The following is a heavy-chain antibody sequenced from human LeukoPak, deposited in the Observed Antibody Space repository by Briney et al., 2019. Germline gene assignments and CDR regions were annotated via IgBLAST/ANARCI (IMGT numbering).Heavy chain of an antibody. D-gene: IGHD1-26*01. V-gene: IGHV3-30*18. CDR3: AKGLSGSSTRLDFDY. CDR1: GFTFSSYG. J-gene: IGHJ4*02. CDR2: ISYDGSNK. Sequence: PGGSLRLSCAASGFTFSSYGMHWVRQAPGKGLEWVAVISYDGSNKYYADSVKGRFTISRDNSKNTLYLQMNSLRAEDTAVYYCAKGLSGSSTRLDFDYWGQGTLVTVSS.